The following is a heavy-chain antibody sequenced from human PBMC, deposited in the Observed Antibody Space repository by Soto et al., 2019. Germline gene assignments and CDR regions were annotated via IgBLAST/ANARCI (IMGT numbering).Heavy chain of an antibody. CDR3: ARFQLLLYEAREDYYGMDV. Sequence: PSPTLSLTCAISGDSVSSNSAAWNWIRQSPSRGLEWLGRTYYRSKWYNDYAVSVKSRITINPDTSKNQFSLQLNSVTPEDTAVYYCARFQLLLYEAREDYYGMDVWGQGTTVTVSS. J-gene: IGHJ6*02. V-gene: IGHV6-1*01. CDR1: GDSVSSNSAA. D-gene: IGHD2-2*02. CDR2: TYYRSKWYN.